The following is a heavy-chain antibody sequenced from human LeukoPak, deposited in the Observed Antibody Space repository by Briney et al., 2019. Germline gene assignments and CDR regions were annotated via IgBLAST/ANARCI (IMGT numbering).Heavy chain of an antibody. J-gene: IGHJ5*02. D-gene: IGHD3-22*01. CDR1: GFTFSSYG. Sequence: GGSLRLSCAASGFTFSSYGMHWVRQAPGKGLEWVAVISYDGSNKYYADSVKGRFTISRDNSKNTLYLQMNSLRAEDTAVYYCAKGSMIGWYNWSDPWGQGTLVTVSS. V-gene: IGHV3-30*18. CDR2: ISYDGSNK. CDR3: AKGSMIGWYNWSDP.